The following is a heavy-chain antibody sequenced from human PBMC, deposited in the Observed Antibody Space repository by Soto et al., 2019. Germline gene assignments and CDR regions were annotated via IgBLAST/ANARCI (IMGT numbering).Heavy chain of an antibody. CDR1: GYTFTTYY. J-gene: IGHJ4*02. V-gene: IGHV1-46*01. D-gene: IGHD4-17*01. CDR2: ITPIDGST. Sequence: ASVKVSCKASGYTFTTYYMHWLRQARGQGLEWMGIITPIDGSTRYDQKFQDRVTMTRDTSTSTVYMELSSLRSEDTAVYYCARAVSTKTARIDYWGQGTLVTVSS. CDR3: ARAVSTKTARIDY.